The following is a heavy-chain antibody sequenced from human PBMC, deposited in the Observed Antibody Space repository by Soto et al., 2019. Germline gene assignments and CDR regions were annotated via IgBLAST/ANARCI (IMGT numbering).Heavy chain of an antibody. D-gene: IGHD6-6*01. Sequence: PGGSLRLSCVASGVTVRSYALTWVRQAPGKGLEWVSTISGGDSATYYADSVKGRFTISRDKSKNTLYLQMNGLRAEDTAAYYCTTSLGSSLGYWGQGTMVTVSS. CDR1: GVTVRSYA. V-gene: IGHV3-23*01. CDR3: TTSLGSSLGY. J-gene: IGHJ4*02. CDR2: ISGGDSAT.